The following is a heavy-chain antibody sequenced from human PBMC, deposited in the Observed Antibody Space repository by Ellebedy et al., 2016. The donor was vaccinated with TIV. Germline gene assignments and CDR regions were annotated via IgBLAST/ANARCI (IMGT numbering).Heavy chain of an antibody. CDR2: IYYTGST. CDR3: ASSPYGDYGIDS. CDR1: GGSISSHY. D-gene: IGHD4-17*01. J-gene: IGHJ4*02. V-gene: IGHV4-59*11. Sequence: SETLSLTXTVSGGSISSHYWSWIRQPPGRGLEWIGWIYYTGSTNHNPSLKSRVTILLDTSKNQFSLKLSSVTAADTAVYYCASSPYGDYGIDSWGQGTLVTVSS.